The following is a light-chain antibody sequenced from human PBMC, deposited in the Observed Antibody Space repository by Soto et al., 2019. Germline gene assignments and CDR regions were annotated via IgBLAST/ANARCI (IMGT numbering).Light chain of an antibody. CDR1: QRINNNF. J-gene: IGKJ3*01. Sequence: EVVLTQSPGTLSLSPGERATLSCRASQRINNNFLAWYQQKPGQAPRLLIYGASSRATVIPDRFTGSGSGTDFTLTISRLEPEDFAVYYCQQYGISPGFTFGPGTKVDI. CDR2: GAS. CDR3: QQYGISPGFT. V-gene: IGKV3-20*01.